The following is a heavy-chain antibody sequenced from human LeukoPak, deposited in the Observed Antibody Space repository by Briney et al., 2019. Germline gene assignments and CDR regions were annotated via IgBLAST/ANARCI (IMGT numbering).Heavy chain of an antibody. CDR3: ARGARYCSSTSCYVYWFDP. CDR1: GGSFSGYY. V-gene: IGHV4-34*01. Sequence: PSETLSHTCAVYGGSFSGYYWSWIRQPPGKGLEWIGEINHSGSTNYNPSLKSRVTISVDTSKNQFSLKLSSVTAADTAVYYCARGARYCSSTSCYVYWFDPWGQGTLVTVSS. CDR2: INHSGST. J-gene: IGHJ5*02. D-gene: IGHD2-2*01.